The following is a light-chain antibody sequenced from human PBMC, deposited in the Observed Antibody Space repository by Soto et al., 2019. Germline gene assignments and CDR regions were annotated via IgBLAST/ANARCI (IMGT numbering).Light chain of an antibody. J-gene: IGKJ1*01. CDR2: DAS. Sequence: EIVLTHSPATLSLSPCERATVSFRASESVSNYIAWYQQKPGQAPRLLIYDASSRATGIPSRFSGSGSGTDFTLTISSLEPADFAIYYCHHRTTFGQGTKVDIK. CDR1: ESVSNY. CDR3: HHRTT. V-gene: IGKV3-11*01.